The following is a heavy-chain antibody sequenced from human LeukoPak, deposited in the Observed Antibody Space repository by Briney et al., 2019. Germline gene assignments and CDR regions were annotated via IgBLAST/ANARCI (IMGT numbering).Heavy chain of an antibody. CDR3: ARGFGSGSRPFDY. J-gene: IGHJ4*02. D-gene: IGHD3-10*01. CDR1: GGSISSDH. Sequence: SETLSLTCTVSGGSISSDHWSWIRQPPGKGLEWIGYIYYSGSTNYNPSLKSRVTISVDTSKNQFSLKLSSVTAADTAVYFCARGFGSGSRPFDYWGQGTLVTVSS. CDR2: IYYSGST. V-gene: IGHV4-59*01.